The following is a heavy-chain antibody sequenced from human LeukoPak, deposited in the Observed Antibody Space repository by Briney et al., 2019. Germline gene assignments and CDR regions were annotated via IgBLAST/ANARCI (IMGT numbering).Heavy chain of an antibody. Sequence: SETLSLTCTVSGGSISINTYYWGWIRQSPGKGLDWIGSTFYKRSTYYNPSLKSRVTISVDTSRNHFSHQLSSDTAADTAVYYCAKSRYYDGSGYFFDDWGKGILVTVSS. V-gene: IGHV4-39*01. J-gene: IGHJ4*02. CDR2: TFYKRST. CDR3: AKSRYYDGSGYFFDD. D-gene: IGHD3-22*01. CDR1: GGSISINTYY.